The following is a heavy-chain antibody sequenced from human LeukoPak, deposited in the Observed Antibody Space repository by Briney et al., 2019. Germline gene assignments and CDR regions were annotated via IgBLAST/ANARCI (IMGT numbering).Heavy chain of an antibody. J-gene: IGHJ4*02. D-gene: IGHD3-22*01. CDR2: VSSSSSYI. CDR3: ARDAYKCDSSGCFHYFDY. V-gene: IGHV3-21*01. Sequence: NPGGSLRLSCAASGFTFSTYSMNWVRQAPGKGLEWVSSVSSSSSYIYYADSVKGRFTISRDNAKNSLYLQMNSLRAEDTAVYYCARDAYKCDSSGCFHYFDYWGQGTLVTVSS. CDR1: GFTFSTYS.